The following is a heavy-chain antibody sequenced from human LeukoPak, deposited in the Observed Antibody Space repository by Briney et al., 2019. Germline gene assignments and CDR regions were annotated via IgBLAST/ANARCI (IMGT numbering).Heavy chain of an antibody. CDR2: MNPNSGNT. D-gene: IGHD2-2*01. CDR3: ARDRYCSSTSCHAGWFDP. Sequence: ASVKVSCKASGYTFTSYDINWVRQATGQGLEWMGWMNPNSGNTGYAQKFQGRVTMTRNTSISTAYMELSSLRSEDTAVYYCARDRYCSSTSCHAGWFDPWGQGTLVTVSS. V-gene: IGHV1-8*01. J-gene: IGHJ5*02. CDR1: GYTFTSYD.